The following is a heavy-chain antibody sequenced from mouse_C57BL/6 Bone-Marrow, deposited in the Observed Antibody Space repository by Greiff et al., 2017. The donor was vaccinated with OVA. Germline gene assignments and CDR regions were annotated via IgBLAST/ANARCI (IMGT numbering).Heavy chain of an antibody. CDR1: GYTFTSYW. J-gene: IGHJ1*03. CDR3: ARRGDGYYDWYFDV. CDR2: IYPGSGSP. D-gene: IGHD2-3*01. Sequence: QVQLQQPGAELVKPGASVKMSCKASGYTFTSYWITWVKQRPGQGLEWMGDIYPGSGSPNYNEKLKSKATLTVDTSSSTAYMPLSSLTSEDSAVYYCARRGDGYYDWYFDVWGTGTTVTVSS. V-gene: IGHV1-55*01.